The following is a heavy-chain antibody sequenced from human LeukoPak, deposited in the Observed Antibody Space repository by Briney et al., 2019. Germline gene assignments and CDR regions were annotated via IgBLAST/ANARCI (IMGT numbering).Heavy chain of an antibody. CDR3: AKGRQGGGYAIDY. Sequence: GGSLRLSCAASGFTSSTYAMIWVRQAPGKGLEWVSTISGSGGTTYYADSVTGRFTISRDNFENTLYLQMNSLRAEDTALYYCAKGRQGGGYAIDYWGQGTQVTVSS. J-gene: IGHJ4*02. CDR1: GFTSSTYA. D-gene: IGHD5-12*01. CDR2: ISGSGGTT. V-gene: IGHV3-23*01.